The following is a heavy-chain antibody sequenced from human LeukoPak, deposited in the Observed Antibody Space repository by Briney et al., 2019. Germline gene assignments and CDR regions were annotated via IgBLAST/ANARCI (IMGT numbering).Heavy chain of an antibody. CDR3: ARGGWNNFDY. Sequence: SETLSLTCTVSGGSISSGNYYWSWLRQPPGTGLEWVGYIYYSGSTNYNPSLKRRVTISVDTSKNQFSLKLSSVTAADTAVYYCARGGWNNFDYWGQGTLVTVSS. D-gene: IGHD3-22*01. V-gene: IGHV4-61*01. CDR1: GGSISSGNYY. J-gene: IGHJ4*02. CDR2: IYYSGST.